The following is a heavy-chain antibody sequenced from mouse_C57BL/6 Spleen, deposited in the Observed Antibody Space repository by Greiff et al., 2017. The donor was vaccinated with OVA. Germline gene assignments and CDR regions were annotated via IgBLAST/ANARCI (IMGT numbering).Heavy chain of an antibody. CDR3: ARSYYGSSYEDY. CDR2: IDPSDSYT. D-gene: IGHD1-1*01. J-gene: IGHJ2*01. V-gene: IGHV1-69*01. Sequence: VQLQQPGAELVMPGASVKLSCKASGYTFTSYWMHWVKQRPGQGLEWIGEIDPSDSYTNYNQKFKGKSTLTVDKSSSTAYMQLSSLTSEDSAVYYCARSYYGSSYEDYWGQGTTLTVSS. CDR1: GYTFTSYW.